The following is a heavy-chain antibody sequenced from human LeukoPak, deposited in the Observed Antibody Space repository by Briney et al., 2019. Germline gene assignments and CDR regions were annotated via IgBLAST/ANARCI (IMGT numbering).Heavy chain of an antibody. CDR2: FDPEDGER. J-gene: IGHJ5*02. V-gene: IGHV1-24*01. CDR1: GYTLTELS. D-gene: IGHD2-15*01. CDR3: ATVRGAARYCSGGSCYWGFDP. Sequence: ASVKVSLKVSGYTLTELSMHWLRQAPGKGLEWMGGFDPEDGERIYAQTFQGRVTMTEDTSTDTANMELSSLRSEDTAAYFCATVRGAARYCSGGSCYWGFDPWGQGTLVTVSS.